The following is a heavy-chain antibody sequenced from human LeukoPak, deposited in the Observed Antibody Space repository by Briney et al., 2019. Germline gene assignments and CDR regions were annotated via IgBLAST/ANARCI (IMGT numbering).Heavy chain of an antibody. D-gene: IGHD4-17*01. Sequence: SETLSLTCTVSGGSISSSSYYWGWIRQPPGQGLEWIGSIYYSGSTYYNPSLKSRVTISVDTSKNQFSLKLSSVTAADTAVYYCARLAFYGDQFYFDYWGQGTLVTVSS. J-gene: IGHJ4*02. CDR2: IYYSGST. CDR3: ARLAFYGDQFYFDY. V-gene: IGHV4-39*07. CDR1: GGSISSSSYY.